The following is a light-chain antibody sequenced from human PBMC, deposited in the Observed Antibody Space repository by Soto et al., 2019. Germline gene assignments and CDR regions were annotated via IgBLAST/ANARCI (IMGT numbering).Light chain of an antibody. CDR2: GAS. CDR3: QQYGSSPPVT. J-gene: IGKJ3*01. V-gene: IGKV3-20*01. Sequence: EIGLTQSPGTLSLSPGERATLSCRASQSVSSSYLAWYQQKPCQAPRLLIYGASSRATRIPDRFSGSGSGTVFTLTISRLEPEDFALYYCQQYGSSPPVTFGPGTKVDIK. CDR1: QSVSSSY.